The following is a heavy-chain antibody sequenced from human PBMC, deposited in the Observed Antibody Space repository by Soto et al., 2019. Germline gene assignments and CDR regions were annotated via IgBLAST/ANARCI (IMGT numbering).Heavy chain of an antibody. J-gene: IGHJ4*02. CDR2: IYYSGST. D-gene: IGHD3-10*01. Sequence: SETLSLTCTVSGGSISTYYWSWIRQPPGKGLEWIGYIYYSGSTNYNPSLKSRVTILVDRSKNQFSLKLSSVTAADTAVYYCARVKASGVNFDYWGQGTLVTVSS. CDR1: GGSISTYY. CDR3: ARVKASGVNFDY. V-gene: IGHV4-59*12.